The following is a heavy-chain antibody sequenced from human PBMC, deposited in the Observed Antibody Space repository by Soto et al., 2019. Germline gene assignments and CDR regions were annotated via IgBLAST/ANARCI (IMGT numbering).Heavy chain of an antibody. CDR3: ARALSGDGDFDY. V-gene: IGHV1-2*04. D-gene: IGHD6-25*01. J-gene: IGHJ4*02. Sequence: GXSVKLSCKASGYTFTGYYMHWMRQAPGQGLEWMGWINPNSGGTNYAQKFQGWVTMTKDTSISTAYMELSRLRSDDTAVYYCARALSGDGDFDYWGQGALVTVSS. CDR1: GYTFTGYY. CDR2: INPNSGGT.